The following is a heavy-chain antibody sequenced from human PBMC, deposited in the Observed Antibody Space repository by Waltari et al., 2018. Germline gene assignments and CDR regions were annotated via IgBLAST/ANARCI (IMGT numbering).Heavy chain of an antibody. J-gene: IGHJ4*02. CDR1: GGYISSYF. CDR3: ARQWGLAYCGGDCYPHFDY. D-gene: IGHD2-21*02. V-gene: IGHV4-59*08. CDR2: IYYSGST. Sequence: QVQLQESGPGLVKPSETLSLTCTVSGGYISSYFVIWILQPPGKGLEWIWYIYYSGSTNYNPSLKSRVTISVDTSKNQFSLKLSSVTAADTAVYYCARQWGLAYCGGDCYPHFDYWGQGTLVTVSS.